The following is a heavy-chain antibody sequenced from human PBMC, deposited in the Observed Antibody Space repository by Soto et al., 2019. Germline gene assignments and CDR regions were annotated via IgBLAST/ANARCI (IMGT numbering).Heavy chain of an antibody. CDR2: IYYTGTT. CDR1: GGSVTSVSYY. CDR3: ARGRRLVPYYYGTEV. J-gene: IGHJ6*02. V-gene: IGHV4-61*01. D-gene: IGHD3-10*01. Sequence: SETLSLTCTVSGGSVTSVSYYWSWIRQPPGKGLEWIGYIYYTGTTHYNPSLKSRVTISIDTSKKQFSLKMSSVTAADTAVYYCARGRRLVPYYYGTEVWGQGTTVTVSS.